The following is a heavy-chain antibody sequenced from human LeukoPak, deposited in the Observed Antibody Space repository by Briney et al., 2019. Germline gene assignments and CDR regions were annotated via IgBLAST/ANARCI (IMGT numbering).Heavy chain of an antibody. Sequence: GGSLRLSCAASGFTFSRYWMHWARQAPGKGLVWVSRINSDGSATTYADFVKGRFTISRDNAKNTLYLQMNSLRVDDTAMYYCERDYGAWGQGTLVTVSP. D-gene: IGHD4/OR15-4a*01. CDR1: GFTFSRYW. CDR2: INSDGSAT. J-gene: IGHJ5*02. CDR3: ERDYGA. V-gene: IGHV3-74*03.